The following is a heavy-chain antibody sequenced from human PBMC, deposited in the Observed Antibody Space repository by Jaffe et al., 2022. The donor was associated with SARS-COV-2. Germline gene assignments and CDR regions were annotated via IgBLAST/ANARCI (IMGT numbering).Heavy chain of an antibody. CDR2: INAGNGNT. Sequence: QVQLVQSGAEVKKPGASVKVSCKASGYTFTSYAMHWVRQAPGQRLEWMGWINAGNGNTKYSQKFQGRVTITRDTSASTAYMELSSLRSEDTAVYYCARGWGGYSSSWYVGFRFDPWGQGTLVTVSS. CDR3: ARGWGGYSSSWYVGFRFDP. V-gene: IGHV1-3*01. D-gene: IGHD6-13*01. CDR1: GYTFTSYA. J-gene: IGHJ5*02.